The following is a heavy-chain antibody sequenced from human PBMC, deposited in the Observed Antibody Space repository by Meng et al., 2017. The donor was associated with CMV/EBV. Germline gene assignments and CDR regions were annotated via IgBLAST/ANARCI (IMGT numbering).Heavy chain of an antibody. V-gene: IGHV3-30-3*01. CDR1: GFTFSSYA. Sequence: LSLTCAASGFTFSSYAMHWVRQAPGKGLEWVAVISYDGSNKYYADSVKGRFTISRDNSKNTLYLQMNSLRAEDTAVYYCARDLSGQLVPATLNYYYYYGMDVWGQGTTVTVSS. CDR3: ARDLSGQLVPATLNYYYYYGMDV. D-gene: IGHD6-6*01. CDR2: ISYDGSNK. J-gene: IGHJ6*02.